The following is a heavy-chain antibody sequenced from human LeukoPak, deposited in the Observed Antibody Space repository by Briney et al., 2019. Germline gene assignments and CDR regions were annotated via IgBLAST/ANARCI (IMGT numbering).Heavy chain of an antibody. J-gene: IGHJ4*02. CDR1: GGSISSYY. CDR3: AREDTMIDY. Sequence: SETLSLTCTVSGGSISSYYWSRIRQPPGKGLEWIGYIYYSGSTNYNPSLKSRVTISVDTSKNQFSLKLSSVTAADTAVYYCAREDTMIDYWGQGTLVTVSS. CDR2: IYYSGST. V-gene: IGHV4-59*01. D-gene: IGHD3-22*01.